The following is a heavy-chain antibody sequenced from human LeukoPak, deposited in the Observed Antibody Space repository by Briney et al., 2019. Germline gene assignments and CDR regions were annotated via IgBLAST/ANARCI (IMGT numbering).Heavy chain of an antibody. J-gene: IGHJ4*02. CDR2: FDPEDGET. D-gene: IGHD3-3*01. CDR3: ARVPLRFLEWLLPLADY. Sequence: ASVKVSCKVSGYTLTELSMHWVRQAPGKGLEWMGGFDPEDGETIYAQKFQGRVTMTEDTSTDTAYMELSSLRSEDTAVYYCARVPLRFLEWLLPLADYWGQGTLVTVSS. V-gene: IGHV1-24*01. CDR1: GYTLTELS.